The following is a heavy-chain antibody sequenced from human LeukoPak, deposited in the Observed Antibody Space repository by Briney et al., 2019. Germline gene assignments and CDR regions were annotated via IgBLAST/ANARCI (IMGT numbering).Heavy chain of an antibody. D-gene: IGHD5-18*01. CDR3: ARDFRAMVNYFDY. CDR2: ISSSSSYI. Sequence: GGSLRLSCAASGFTLSSYSMNWVRQAPGKGLEWVSSISSSSSYIYYADSVKGRFTISRDNAKNSLYLQMNSLRAEDTAVYYCARDFRAMVNYFDYWGQGTLVTVSS. V-gene: IGHV3-21*01. J-gene: IGHJ4*02. CDR1: GFTLSSYS.